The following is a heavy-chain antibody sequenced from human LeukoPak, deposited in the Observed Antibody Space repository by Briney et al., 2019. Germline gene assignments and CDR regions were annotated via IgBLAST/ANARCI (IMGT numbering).Heavy chain of an antibody. V-gene: IGHV4-59*01. CDR3: ARDHADDAFDI. J-gene: IGHJ3*02. CDR1: GGSISSYY. Sequence: SETLSLTCTVSGGSISSYYWSWIRQPSGKGLEWIGYIYYSGSTNYNPSLKSRVTISVDTSKNQFSLKLSSVTAADTAVYYCARDHADDAFDIWGQGTMVTVSS. CDR2: IYYSGST.